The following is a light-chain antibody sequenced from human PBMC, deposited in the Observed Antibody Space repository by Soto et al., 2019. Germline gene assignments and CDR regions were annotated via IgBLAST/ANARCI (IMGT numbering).Light chain of an antibody. J-gene: IGKJ1*01. V-gene: IGKV1-39*01. CDR1: QSISIY. CDR2: AAS. Sequence: DIQMTQSPSSLAAVVGDRVTITCRASQSISIYLNWYQQKPGKAPKLLIYAASYLQSGVPSRFSGSGSETDFTLTISSLQPEDFATYHCHQIFLLPQTFGQGTKVEVK. CDR3: HQIFLLPQT.